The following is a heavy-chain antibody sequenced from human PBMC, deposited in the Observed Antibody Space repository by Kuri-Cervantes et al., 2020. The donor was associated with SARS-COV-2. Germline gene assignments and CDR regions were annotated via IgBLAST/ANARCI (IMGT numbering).Heavy chain of an antibody. V-gene: IGHV3-64*02. CDR1: GFTFSSYA. J-gene: IGHJ6*03. CDR3: ARDSVGYDFWSGYSAGKQYYYYYYMDV. D-gene: IGHD3-3*01. CDR2: ISSNGGST. Sequence: GESLKISCAASGFTFSSYAMHWVRQAPGKGLEYVSAISSNGGSTYYADSVKGRFTISRDNSKNTLYLQMNSLRAEDTAVYYCARDSVGYDFWSGYSAGKQYYYYYYMDVWGKGTTVTVS.